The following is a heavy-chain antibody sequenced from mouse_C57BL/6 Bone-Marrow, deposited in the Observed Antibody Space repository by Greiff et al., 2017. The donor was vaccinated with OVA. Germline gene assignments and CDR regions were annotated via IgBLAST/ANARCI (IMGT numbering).Heavy chain of an antibody. CDR1: GYAFTNYL. D-gene: IGHD1-1*01. V-gene: IGHV1-54*01. CDR3: ARDYGSTYWYFGV. CDR2: INPGSGGT. J-gene: IGHJ1*03. Sequence: QVQLQQPGAELVRPGTSVKVSCKASGYAFTNYLIEWVKQRPGQGLEWIGVINPGSGGTNYNEKFKGKATLTADKSSSTAYMQLSSLTSEDSAVYVCARDYGSTYWYFGVWGTGTTVTVSS.